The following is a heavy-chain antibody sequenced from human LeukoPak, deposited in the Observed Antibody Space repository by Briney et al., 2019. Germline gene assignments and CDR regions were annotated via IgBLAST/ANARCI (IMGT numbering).Heavy chain of an antibody. J-gene: IGHJ6*02. CDR2: ISSSSSYI. V-gene: IGHV3-21*01. Sequence: GGSLRLSCAASGFTFSSYSMNWVRQAPGKGLEWVSSISSSSSYIYYADSVKGRFTISRDNAKNSLYLQMNSLRAEDTAVYYCAREALKYYYYYYGMDVWGQGTTVTVPS. CDR1: GFTFSSYS. CDR3: AREALKYYYYYYGMDV.